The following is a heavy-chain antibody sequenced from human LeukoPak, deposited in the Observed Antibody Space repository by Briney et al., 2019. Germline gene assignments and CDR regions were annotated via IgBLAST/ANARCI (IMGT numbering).Heavy chain of an antibody. CDR3: ARGGSSSWYFDL. V-gene: IGHV4-59*01. CDR2: IYYSGSA. CDR1: GDSISSYS. D-gene: IGHD1-26*01. Sequence: PSETLSLTCSVSGDSISSYSWSWIRQSPGKGLEWIGHIYYSGSANYMPSLKSRVTILVDTSKNQFSLKVTSVTAADTAVYYCARGGSSSWYFDLWGRGTLVTVSS. J-gene: IGHJ2*01.